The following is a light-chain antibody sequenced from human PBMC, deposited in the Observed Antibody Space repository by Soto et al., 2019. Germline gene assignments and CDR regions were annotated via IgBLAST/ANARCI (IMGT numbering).Light chain of an antibody. CDR2: KAS. J-gene: IGKJ1*01. CDR1: QNIHVW. Sequence: DIQVTQSPPTLSASVGDRVTITCRTSQNIHVWLAWYQQKPGRAPKLLVYKASTLEDGVPSRFSGSGSGTEFTLTISSLQPDDFATYYCQQYNVYWTFGQGTKVEMK. V-gene: IGKV1-5*03. CDR3: QQYNVYWT.